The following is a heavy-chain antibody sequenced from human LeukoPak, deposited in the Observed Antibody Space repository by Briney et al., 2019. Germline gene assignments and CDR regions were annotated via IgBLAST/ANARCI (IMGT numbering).Heavy chain of an antibody. CDR3: AKDDFMFDY. V-gene: IGHV3-23*01. Sequence: GGSLRLSCAASRFTFSSYAISWVRQAPGKGLEPFSARSGSGGSTYYADAVRCRFTISRDNSKNTLYLQMNSLRAEDTAVYYCAKDDFMFDYWGQGTLVTVSS. D-gene: IGHD3-3*01. J-gene: IGHJ4*02. CDR2: RSGSGGST. CDR1: RFTFSSYA.